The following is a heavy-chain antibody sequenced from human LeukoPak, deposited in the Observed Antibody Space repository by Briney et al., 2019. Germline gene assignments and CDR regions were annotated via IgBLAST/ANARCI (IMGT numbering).Heavy chain of an antibody. CDR2: MNPNTGNT. CDR3: ATDFLGRSGTYRTFDY. CDR1: EYTFTSYD. D-gene: IGHD3-10*01. Sequence: ASVKVSCKASEYTFTSYDINWVRQAPGQGLEWMGWMNPNTGNTGYAQTFQGRVTMTEDTSTDTAYMELSSLRSEDTAVYYCATDFLGRSGTYRTFDYWGQGTLVTVSS. V-gene: IGHV1-8*01. J-gene: IGHJ4*02.